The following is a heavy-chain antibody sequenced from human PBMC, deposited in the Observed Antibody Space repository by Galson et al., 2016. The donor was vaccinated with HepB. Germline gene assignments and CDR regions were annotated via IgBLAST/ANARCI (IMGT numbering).Heavy chain of an antibody. CDR3: ARDPRKIRYQLLEIYYYYYVMDV. V-gene: IGHV1-18*01. J-gene: IGHJ6*02. CDR1: GYTFTSYG. Sequence: SGYTFTSYGISWVRQAPGQGLEWMGWISAYNGNTNYAQKLQGRVTMTTDTSTSTAYMELRSLRSDDTAVYYCARDPRKIRYQLLEIYYYYYVMDVWGQGTTVTVSS. D-gene: IGHD2-2*01. CDR2: ISAYNGNT.